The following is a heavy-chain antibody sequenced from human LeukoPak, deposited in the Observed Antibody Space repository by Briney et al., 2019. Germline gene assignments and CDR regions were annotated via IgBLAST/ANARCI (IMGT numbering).Heavy chain of an antibody. CDR3: ATAAAGRGDY. Sequence: GASVKVSCKASGGTSSSYAISWVRQAPGQGLEWMGGIIPIFGTANYAQKFQGRVTITTDESTSTAYMELSSLRSEDTAVYYCATAAAGRGDYWGQGTLVTVSS. CDR2: IIPIFGTA. CDR1: GGTSSSYA. V-gene: IGHV1-69*05. D-gene: IGHD6-13*01. J-gene: IGHJ4*02.